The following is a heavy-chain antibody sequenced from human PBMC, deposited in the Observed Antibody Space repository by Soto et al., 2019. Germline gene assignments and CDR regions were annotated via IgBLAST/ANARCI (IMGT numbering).Heavy chain of an antibody. D-gene: IGHD2-15*01. Sequence: GGSLRLSCAASGFTFSSYEMNWVRQAPGKGLEWVSYISSSGSTIYYADSVKGRFTISRDNAKNSLYLQMNSLRAEDTAVYYCARCSGGSCYLGYRGQGTLVTVSS. CDR1: GFTFSSYE. V-gene: IGHV3-48*03. CDR3: ARCSGGSCYLGY. J-gene: IGHJ4*02. CDR2: ISSSGSTI.